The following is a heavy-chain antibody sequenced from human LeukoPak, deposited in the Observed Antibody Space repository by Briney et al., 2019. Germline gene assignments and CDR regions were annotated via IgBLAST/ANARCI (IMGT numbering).Heavy chain of an antibody. V-gene: IGHV1-3*02. CDR1: GYTFTSYA. Sequence: ASVKVSCKASGYTFTSYAMHWVRQAPGQRLEWMGWSNAGNGNTKYSQEFQGRVTMTRDTSINTAYMELSRLTSDDTAVYYCARVLQDDYVWGTYRPFGHWGQGTLVTVSS. D-gene: IGHD3-16*02. CDR2: SNAGNGNT. J-gene: IGHJ4*02. CDR3: ARVLQDDYVWGTYRPFGH.